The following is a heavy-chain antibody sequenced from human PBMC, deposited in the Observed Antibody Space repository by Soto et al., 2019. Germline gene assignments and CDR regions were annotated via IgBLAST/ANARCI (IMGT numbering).Heavy chain of an antibody. CDR2: IYYSGSS. CDR1: GGSVSSGSYY. Sequence: QVQLQESGPGLVKPSETLCLTCTVSGGSVSSGSYYWSWIRQPPGKGLEWIGYIYYSGSSNYNPSLKSRVSITVDTSKNPFSLKLSYVTAADTAVYYCARDAIVLVPPAFYYYGMDGWGQGTAVTVSS. J-gene: IGHJ6*02. V-gene: IGHV4-61*01. D-gene: IGHD2-2*01. CDR3: ARDAIVLVPPAFYYYGMDG.